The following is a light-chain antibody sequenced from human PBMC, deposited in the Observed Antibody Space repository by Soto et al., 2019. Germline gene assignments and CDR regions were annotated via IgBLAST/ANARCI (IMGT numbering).Light chain of an antibody. CDR2: DVS. J-gene: IGLJ2*01. CDR3: SSYTSSSTSVV. CDR1: SSDVGGYNY. Sequence: QSALTQPASVSGSPGQSITISCTGTSSDVGGYNYVSWYQQYPGKAPKLMIYDVSKRPSGVSNRFSGSKSRNTASLTISGLQAEDEADYYCSSYTSSSTSVVFGGGTKLTVL. V-gene: IGLV2-14*01.